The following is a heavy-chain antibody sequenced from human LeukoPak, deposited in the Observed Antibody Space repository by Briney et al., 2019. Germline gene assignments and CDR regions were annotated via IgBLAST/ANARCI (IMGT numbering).Heavy chain of an antibody. CDR3: ASPLAAAGIPIDY. CDR2: IRYDGSNK. D-gene: IGHD6-13*01. J-gene: IGHJ4*02. CDR1: GFTFSSYG. Sequence: PGGSLRLSCAASGFTFSSYGMHWVRQAPGKGLEWVAFIRYDGSNKYYADSVKGRFTISRDNSKNTLYLQMNSLRAEDTAVYYCASPLAAAGIPIDYWGQGTLVTVSS. V-gene: IGHV3-30*02.